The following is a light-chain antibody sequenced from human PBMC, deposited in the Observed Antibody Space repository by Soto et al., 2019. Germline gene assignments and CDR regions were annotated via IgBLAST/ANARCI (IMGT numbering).Light chain of an antibody. CDR3: QKYNSGLIR. V-gene: IGKV1-27*01. CDR2: GAA. CDR1: QVNGNY. J-gene: IGKJ5*01. Sequence: DIHMSQSPSSLSASVEDRVTIPCPASQVNGNYLAWYQEKQGKVPKLLIYGAATLQSGVPDRFSGSGSGTDFNLIISIFQSEDVEIYYCQKYNSGLIRLGQGKRLE.